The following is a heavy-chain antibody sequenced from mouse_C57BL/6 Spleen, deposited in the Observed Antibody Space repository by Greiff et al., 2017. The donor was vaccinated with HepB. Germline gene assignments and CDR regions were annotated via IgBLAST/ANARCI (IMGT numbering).Heavy chain of an antibody. CDR1: GYSITSGYY. CDR2: ISYDGSN. V-gene: IGHV3-6*01. Sequence: EVQLQESGPGLVKPSQSLSLTCSVTGYSITSGYYWNWIRQFPGNKLEWMGYISYDGSNNYNPSLKNRISITRDTSKNQFFLKLNSVTTEDTATYYCARGGYYYYGSPYAMDYWGQGTSVTVSS. CDR3: ARGGYYYYGSPYAMDY. D-gene: IGHD1-1*01. J-gene: IGHJ4*01.